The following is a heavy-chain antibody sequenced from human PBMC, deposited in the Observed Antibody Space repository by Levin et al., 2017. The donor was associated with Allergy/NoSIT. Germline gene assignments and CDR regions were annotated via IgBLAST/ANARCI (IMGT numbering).Heavy chain of an antibody. V-gene: IGHV3-23*01. J-gene: IGHJ4*02. CDR2: ISGSGGST. D-gene: IGHD5-12*01. CDR1: GFTFSSYA. Sequence: GGSLRLSCAASGFTFSSYAMSWVRQAPGKGLEWVSAISGSGGSTYYADSVKGRFTISRDNSKNTLYLQMNSLRAEDTAVYYCAKYDVDIVATITPYIDYWGQGTLVTVSS. CDR3: AKYDVDIVATITPYIDY.